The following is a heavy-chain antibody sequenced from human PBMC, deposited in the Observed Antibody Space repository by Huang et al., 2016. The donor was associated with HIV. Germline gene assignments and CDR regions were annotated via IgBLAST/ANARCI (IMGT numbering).Heavy chain of an antibody. CDR2: ISYDGSNK. V-gene: IGHV3-30*18. CDR3: AKDLEDQLLYLTYYYYYYGMDV. J-gene: IGHJ6*02. D-gene: IGHD2-2*02. CDR1: GFTFSSYG. Sequence: QVQLVESGGGVVQPGRSLRLSCAASGFTFSSYGMHWVRQAPGTGLAWVAVISYDGSNKSYADSVKVRFTISRDKSKNTLYLQMNSLRAEDTAVYYCAKDLEDQLLYLTYYYYYYGMDVWGQGTTVTVSS.